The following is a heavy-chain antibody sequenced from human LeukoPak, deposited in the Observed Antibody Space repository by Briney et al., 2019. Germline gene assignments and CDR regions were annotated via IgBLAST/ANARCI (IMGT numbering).Heavy chain of an antibody. CDR1: GITISSNH. V-gene: IGHV3-66*01. CDR3: ARFYGVPGGWFDP. CDR2: IYDGGST. Sequence: GGSLRLSCAASGITISSNHMTWVRQAPGKGLEWVSVIYDGGSTSYADSVKGRFIISRDNSRNTLYLQMNSLRGEDTAVYYCARFYGVPGGWFDPWGQGTLVTVSS. J-gene: IGHJ5*02. D-gene: IGHD4-17*01.